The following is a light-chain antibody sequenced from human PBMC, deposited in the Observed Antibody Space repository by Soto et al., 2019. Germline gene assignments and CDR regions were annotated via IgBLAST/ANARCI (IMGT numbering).Light chain of an antibody. V-gene: IGLV2-23*02. CDR2: EAD. CDR3: CSYGGDSTFVI. Sequence: QSALTQPASVSGSPGQSITISCTGANSDVGIYNLISWYQQHPGKAPKLIIYEADKRPSGVSDRFSGSKSGNTASLTISGLQAEDEDDSHCCSYGGDSTFVIFGGGTQVTVL. J-gene: IGLJ2*01. CDR1: NSDVGIYNL.